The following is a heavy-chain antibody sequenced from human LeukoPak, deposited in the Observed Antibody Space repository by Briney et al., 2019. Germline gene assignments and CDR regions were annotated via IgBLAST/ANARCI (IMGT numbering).Heavy chain of an antibody. D-gene: IGHD6-13*01. CDR1: GGSISSSSYY. CDR2: IYYSGST. Sequence: SETLSLTCTVSGGSISSSSYYWGWIRQPPGKGLEWIGSIYYSGSTYYNPSLKSRVTISVDTSKNQFSLKLSSVTAADTAVYYCARQHGYSSSWYDYWGQGTLVTVSS. CDR3: ARQHGYSSSWYDY. V-gene: IGHV4-39*01. J-gene: IGHJ4*02.